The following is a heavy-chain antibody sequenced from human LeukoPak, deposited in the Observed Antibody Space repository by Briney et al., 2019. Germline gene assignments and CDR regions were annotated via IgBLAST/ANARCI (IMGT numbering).Heavy chain of an antibody. CDR1: GDSVSSNSAA. D-gene: IGHD3-16*01. V-gene: IGHV6-1*01. CDR3: ASAGGTPGAFDI. Sequence: SQTLSLTCAISGDSVSSNSAAWNWIRQSPSRGLEWLGRTYYRSKWYNDYAVSVKSRITINPDTSKNQFSLQLNSVTPEDTTVYYCASAGGTPGAFDIWGQGTMVTVSS. J-gene: IGHJ3*02. CDR2: TYYRSKWYN.